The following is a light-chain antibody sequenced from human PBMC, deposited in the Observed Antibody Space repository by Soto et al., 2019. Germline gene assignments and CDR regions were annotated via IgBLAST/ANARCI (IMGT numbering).Light chain of an antibody. CDR3: QTWGTGIVV. CDR1: SGHSNYA. J-gene: IGLJ2*01. Sequence: QSVLTQSPSASASLGASVKVTCTLSSGHSNYAIAWHQQQPEKGPRYLMKLNSDGSYTKGDGIPDRFSGSSSGAERYLTISSLQSDDEADYYCQTWGTGIVVFGGETKLTVL. CDR2: LNSDGSY. V-gene: IGLV4-69*01.